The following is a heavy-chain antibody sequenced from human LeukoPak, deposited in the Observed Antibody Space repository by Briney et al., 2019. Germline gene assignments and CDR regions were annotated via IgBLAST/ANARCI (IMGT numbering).Heavy chain of an antibody. CDR2: INPNSGGT. CDR3: ARDPSWAMVTDY. J-gene: IGHJ4*02. CDR1: GYTFTGYY. D-gene: IGHD5-18*01. Sequence: GASVKVSCKASGYTFTGYYMHWVRQAPGQGLEWMGWINPNSGGTNYAQNFQGRVTMTRDTSISTAYMELSRLRSDDTAVYYCARDPSWAMVTDYWGQGTLVTVSS. V-gene: IGHV1-2*02.